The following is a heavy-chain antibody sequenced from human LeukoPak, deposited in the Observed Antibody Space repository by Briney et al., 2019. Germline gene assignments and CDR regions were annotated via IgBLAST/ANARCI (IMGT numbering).Heavy chain of an antibody. J-gene: IGHJ4*02. Sequence: SETLSLTCTVSGGSISSGGYYWSWIRQHPGKGLEWIGYIYYSGSTYYNPSLKSRVTISVDTSKNQFSLKLSSVTAADTAVYYRARVYSYGSYYFDYWGQGTLVTVSS. D-gene: IGHD5-18*01. CDR2: IYYSGST. V-gene: IGHV4-31*03. CDR1: GGSISSGGYY. CDR3: ARVYSYGSYYFDY.